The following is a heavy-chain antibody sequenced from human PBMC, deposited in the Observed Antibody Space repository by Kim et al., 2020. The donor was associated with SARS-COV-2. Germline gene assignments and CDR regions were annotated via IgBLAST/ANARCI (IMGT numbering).Heavy chain of an antibody. J-gene: IGHJ5*02. D-gene: IGHD3-22*01. CDR1: GFTFSNAW. CDR2: IKSKTDGGTT. CDR3: TTDPTMIVQYNWFDP. Sequence: GGSLRLSCAASGFTFSNAWMSWVRQAPGKGLEWVGRIKSKTDGGTTDYAAPVKGRFTISRDDSKNTLYLQMNSLKTEDTAVYYCTTDPTMIVQYNWFDPWGQGTLVTVSS. V-gene: IGHV3-15*01.